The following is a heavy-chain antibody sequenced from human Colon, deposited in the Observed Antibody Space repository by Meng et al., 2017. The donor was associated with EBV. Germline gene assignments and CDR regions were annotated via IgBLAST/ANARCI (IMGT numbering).Heavy chain of an antibody. CDR3: ATALY. D-gene: IGHD2-15*01. CDR1: GFTFSSSA. V-gene: IGHV3-23*04. J-gene: IGHJ4*02. Sequence: VHLGESGGGLVRPGGSLRLSCAASGFTFSSSALSWVRQAPGRGLEWVSTISGSGLSTYYADSVKGRFTISRDNSKNTLYLQMNSLRAEDTALYYCATALYWGQGTLVTVSS. CDR2: ISGSGLST.